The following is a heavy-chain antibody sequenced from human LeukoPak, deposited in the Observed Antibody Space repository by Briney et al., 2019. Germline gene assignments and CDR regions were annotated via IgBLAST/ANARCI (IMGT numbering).Heavy chain of an antibody. J-gene: IGHJ3*02. V-gene: IGHV3-23*01. CDR3: AKDRGIAAAGTGRGAFDI. CDR2: ISGSGGST. D-gene: IGHD6-13*01. Sequence: PGGSLRLSCAASGFTFSSYAMSWVRQAPGKGLEWVSAISGSGGSTYYADSVKGRFTISRDNSKNTLYLQMNSLRAEDTAVYYCAKDRGIAAAGTGRGAFDIWGQGTMVTVSS. CDR1: GFTFSSYA.